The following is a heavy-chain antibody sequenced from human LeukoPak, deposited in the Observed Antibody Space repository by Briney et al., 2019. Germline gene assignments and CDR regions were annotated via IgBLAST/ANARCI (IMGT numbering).Heavy chain of an antibody. D-gene: IGHD3-10*01. V-gene: IGHV1-18*01. CDR3: ARPGQGVRPFDI. J-gene: IGHJ3*02. Sequence: ASVKVSCKASGYTFTSYGISWVRQAPGQGLEWMGWISAYNGNTNYAQKLQGRVTMTIDTSTSTAYMELMSLRSDDAAVFYCARPGQGVRPFDIWGQGTMVTVSS. CDR2: ISAYNGNT. CDR1: GYTFTSYG.